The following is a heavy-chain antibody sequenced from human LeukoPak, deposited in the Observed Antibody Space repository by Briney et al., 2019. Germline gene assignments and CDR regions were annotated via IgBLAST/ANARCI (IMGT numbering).Heavy chain of an antibody. Sequence: SETLSLTCTVSGGSISSTGSFWGWIRQPPGKGLGWIGSIYSGGSTYYNPSLKSRVTISEDTSKNQFSLKVTSVTAADTAVYYCWLERVVAAYFDSWGQGAPVTVSS. J-gene: IGHJ4*02. CDR1: GGSISSTGSF. D-gene: IGHD2-15*01. CDR3: WLERVVAAYFDS. CDR2: IYSGGST. V-gene: IGHV4-39*07.